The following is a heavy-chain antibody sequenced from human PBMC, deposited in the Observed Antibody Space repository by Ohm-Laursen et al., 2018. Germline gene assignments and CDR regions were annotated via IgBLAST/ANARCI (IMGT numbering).Heavy chain of an antibody. Sequence: SLRLSCAASGFTFSSYAMHWVRQAPGKGLEYVSAISSNGGSTYYANSVKGRFIISRDNSKNTLYLQMGSLRAEDMAVYYCGRDPDSSSWFWPRHRYYGMDVWGQGTTVTVSS. CDR3: GRDPDSSSWFWPRHRYYGMDV. J-gene: IGHJ6*02. CDR1: GFTFSSYA. CDR2: ISSNGGST. V-gene: IGHV3-64*01. D-gene: IGHD6-13*01.